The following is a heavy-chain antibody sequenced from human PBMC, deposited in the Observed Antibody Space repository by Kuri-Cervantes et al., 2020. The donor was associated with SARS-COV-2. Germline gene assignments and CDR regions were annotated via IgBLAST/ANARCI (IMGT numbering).Heavy chain of an antibody. D-gene: IGHD1-14*01. Sequence: GESLKISCAASGFTFSNSDMHWVRQRPGKGLEWVAFIRNDGTARQYVDSVKGRFTISRDNSKNTLYLQMNSLRAEDTAVYYCAKDGISGVAGLLPYYFDYWGQGTLVTVSS. J-gene: IGHJ4*02. CDR2: IRNDGTAR. V-gene: IGHV3-30*02. CDR3: AKDGISGVAGLLPYYFDY. CDR1: GFTFSNSD.